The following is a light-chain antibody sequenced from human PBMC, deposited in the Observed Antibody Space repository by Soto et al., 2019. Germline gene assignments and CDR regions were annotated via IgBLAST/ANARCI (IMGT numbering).Light chain of an antibody. CDR3: CSYAGSYTFYV. CDR1: SSDVGGYNY. Sequence: QSVLTQPASVSGSPGQSITISCTGTSSDVGGYNYVSWYQQHPGKAPKLMIYDVSDRPSGVPNRFSGSKSGNTASLTISGLQAEDEADYYCCSYAGSYTFYVFGTGTKVTVL. CDR2: DVS. V-gene: IGLV2-14*01. J-gene: IGLJ1*01.